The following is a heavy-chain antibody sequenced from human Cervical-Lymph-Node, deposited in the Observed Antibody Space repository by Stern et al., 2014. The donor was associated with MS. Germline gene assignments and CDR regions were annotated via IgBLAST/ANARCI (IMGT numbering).Heavy chain of an antibody. D-gene: IGHD5-24*01. CDR3: ARSSRDGYKDFDY. J-gene: IGHJ4*02. Sequence: QVTLKESGPALVKPTQTLTLTCTFSGFSLSTTGMRVSWIRQPPGNALEWLASLDWGDDKFYSTSLKTRLTISKDTSKNQVVLTMTNMDPVDTATYYCARSSRDGYKDFDYWGQGTLVTVSS. V-gene: IGHV2-70*04. CDR2: LDWGDDK. CDR1: GFSLSTTGMR.